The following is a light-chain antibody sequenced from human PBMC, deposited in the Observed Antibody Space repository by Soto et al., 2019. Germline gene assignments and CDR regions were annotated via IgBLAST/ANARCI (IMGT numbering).Light chain of an antibody. V-gene: IGKV3-20*01. CDR2: DAS. CDR3: HHLSA. J-gene: IGKJ1*01. Sequence: EIVLTQSPGTLSLSPGERLSLSCRASQSLSSSHLIWYQQKPGQAPRLLIYDASSRASGIPDRFSGGGSGIDITLTISKLEPNDFSVHYCHHLSAFGQGTKVEIK. CDR1: QSLSSSH.